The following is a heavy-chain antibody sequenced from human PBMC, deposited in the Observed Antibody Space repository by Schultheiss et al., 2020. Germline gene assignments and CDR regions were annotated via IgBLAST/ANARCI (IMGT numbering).Heavy chain of an antibody. D-gene: IGHD6-19*01. Sequence: GGSLRLSCAASGFTFSDYYMSWVRQAPGKGLEWVSAISGSGGSTYYADSVKGRFTISRDNSKNTLYLQMNSLRAEDTAVYYCAKDEQWLVQDYWGQGTLVTVSS. V-gene: IGHV3-23*01. CDR2: ISGSGGST. J-gene: IGHJ4*02. CDR3: AKDEQWLVQDY. CDR1: GFTFSDYY.